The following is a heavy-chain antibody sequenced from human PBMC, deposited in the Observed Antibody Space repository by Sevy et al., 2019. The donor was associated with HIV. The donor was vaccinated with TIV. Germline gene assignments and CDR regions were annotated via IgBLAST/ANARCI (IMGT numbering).Heavy chain of an antibody. V-gene: IGHV3-21*01. J-gene: IGHJ6*03. CDR2: ISSSSSYI. Sequence: GGSLRLSCAASGFTFSSYSMNWVRQAPGKGLEWVSSISSSSSYIYYADSVKGRFTISRDNAKNSLYLQMNSLRAEDTAVYYCASNGGNHDYYYYYYMDVWGKGTTVTVSS. CDR1: GFTFSSYS. CDR3: ASNGGNHDYYYYYYMDV. D-gene: IGHD2-15*01.